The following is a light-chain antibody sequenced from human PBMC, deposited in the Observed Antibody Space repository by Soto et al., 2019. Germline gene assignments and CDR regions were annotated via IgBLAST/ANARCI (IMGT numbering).Light chain of an antibody. Sequence: IVMTQSPGTLSVSPGERATLSCRAGQGVTTNFAWYQQKSGQSARLLIYDVSIRATGVPARFSGTGSETDFTLTITGLQSEDFAVYYCQQYNNWTFGQGTKVDIK. V-gene: IGKV3-15*01. CDR2: DVS. CDR3: QQYNNWT. CDR1: QGVTTN. J-gene: IGKJ1*01.